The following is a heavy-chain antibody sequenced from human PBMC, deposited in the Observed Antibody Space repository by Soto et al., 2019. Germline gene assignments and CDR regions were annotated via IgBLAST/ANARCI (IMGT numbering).Heavy chain of an antibody. J-gene: IGHJ4*02. CDR2: IKQDGSEK. CDR1: GFTFSSYW. D-gene: IGHD2-2*01. Sequence: GGSLRLSCAASGFTFSSYWMSWVRQAPGKGLEWVANIKQDGSEKYYVDSVKGGFTISRDNAKNSLYLQMNSLRAEDTAVYYCARDIGYCSSTSCREAGYFDYWGQGTLVTVSS. CDR3: ARDIGYCSSTSCREAGYFDY. V-gene: IGHV3-7*01.